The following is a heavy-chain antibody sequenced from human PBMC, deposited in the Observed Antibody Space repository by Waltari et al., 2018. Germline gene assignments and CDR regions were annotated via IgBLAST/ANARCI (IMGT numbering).Heavy chain of an antibody. J-gene: IGHJ4*02. V-gene: IGHV3-33*01. CDR1: GFTFSSYG. D-gene: IGHD6-13*01. CDR2: IWYDGSNK. Sequence: QVQLVESGGGVVQPGRSLRLSCAASGFTFSSYGMHWVRQAPGKGLGWVAVIWYDGSNKYYADSVKGRFTISRDNSKNTLYLQMNSLRAEDTAVYYCARAYHSSSWYIDWGQGTLVTVSS. CDR3: ARAYHSSSWYID.